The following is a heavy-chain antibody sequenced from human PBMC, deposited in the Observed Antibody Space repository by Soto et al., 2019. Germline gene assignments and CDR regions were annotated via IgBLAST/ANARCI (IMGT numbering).Heavy chain of an antibody. V-gene: IGHV1-8*01. CDR1: GCTLTSYD. J-gene: IGHJ6*02. D-gene: IGHD3-3*01. Sequence: GASVKVSCKASGCTLTSYDINWVRQATGQGLEWMGWMNPNSGNTGYAQKFQGRVTMTRNTSISTAYMELSSLRPEDTAVYYCARGRRNLEWLLNAKYYYYYYGMDVWGQGTTVTVSS. CDR3: ARGRRNLEWLLNAKYYYYYYGMDV. CDR2: MNPNSGNT.